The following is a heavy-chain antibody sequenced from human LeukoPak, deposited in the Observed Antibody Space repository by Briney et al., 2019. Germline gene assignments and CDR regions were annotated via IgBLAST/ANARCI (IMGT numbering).Heavy chain of an antibody. J-gene: IGHJ4*02. Sequence: GGSLRLSCAASGFTFSSYAMSWVRQAPVKGLEWDSAISGSGGSTYYADSVKGRFTISRDNSKNTLYLQMNSLRAEDTAVYYCAKGGFNYYDSSGGQGTLVTVSS. V-gene: IGHV3-23*01. CDR3: AKGGFNYYDSS. D-gene: IGHD3-22*01. CDR1: GFTFSSYA. CDR2: ISGSGGST.